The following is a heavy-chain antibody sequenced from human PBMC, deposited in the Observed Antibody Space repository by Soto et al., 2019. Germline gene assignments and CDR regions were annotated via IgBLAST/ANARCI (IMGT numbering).Heavy chain of an antibody. D-gene: IGHD2-15*01. CDR2: IYYSGNT. Sequence: QVQLQESGPGLVKPSQTLSLTCTVSGGSISSGGYYWSWIRQHPGRGLEWIGYIYYSGNTYYNPSLKSRVSISQDTSKTQFSLKLTSVTAADTAVYYCARGGSTVVSGAGSFDIWGHGTMVTVTS. CDR3: ARGGSTVVSGAGSFDI. J-gene: IGHJ3*02. CDR1: GGSISSGGYY. V-gene: IGHV4-30-4*08.